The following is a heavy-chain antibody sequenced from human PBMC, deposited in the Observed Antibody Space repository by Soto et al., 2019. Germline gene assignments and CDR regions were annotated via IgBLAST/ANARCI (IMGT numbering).Heavy chain of an antibody. CDR1: GGSISSSSYY. J-gene: IGHJ4*02. V-gene: IGHV4-39*01. CDR3: ARGIATTVKFGY. D-gene: IGHD4-4*01. CDR2: IYYSGST. Sequence: QLQLQESGPGLVKPSETLSLTCTVSGGSISSSSYYWGWIRQPPGKGLEWIGSIYYSGSTYYNQSLKSRVTISVDTSKNQFSLKLSSVTAADTAVYYCARGIATTVKFGYWGQGTLVTVSS.